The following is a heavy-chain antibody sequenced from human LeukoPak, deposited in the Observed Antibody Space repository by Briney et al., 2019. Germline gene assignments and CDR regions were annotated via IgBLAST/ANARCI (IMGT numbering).Heavy chain of an antibody. CDR2: INTNTGNP. Sequence: GASVKVSCKASGYTFTSYAMNWVRQAPGQGLEWMGWINTNTGNPTYAQGFTGRFVFSLDTSVSTAYLQISSLKAEDTAVYYCARVQVYCGGDCYSLGGYYYYMDVWGKGTTVTVSS. V-gene: IGHV7-4-1*02. CDR1: GYTFTSYA. D-gene: IGHD2-21*02. J-gene: IGHJ6*03. CDR3: ARVQVYCGGDCYSLGGYYYYMDV.